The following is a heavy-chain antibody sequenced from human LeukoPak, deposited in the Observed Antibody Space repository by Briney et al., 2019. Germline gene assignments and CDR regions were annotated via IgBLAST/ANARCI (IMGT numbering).Heavy chain of an antibody. Sequence: GGSLRLSCAASGFTFNNYAMSWVRQAPGKGLEWVSAISGSGGSTYYADSVKGRFTISRDNSKNTLYLQMNSLRAEDTAVYYCAKQSSGWFDYWGREPWSPSPQ. CDR1: GFTFNNYA. CDR2: ISGSGGST. J-gene: IGHJ4*02. CDR3: AKQSSGWFDY. V-gene: IGHV3-23*01. D-gene: IGHD6-19*01.